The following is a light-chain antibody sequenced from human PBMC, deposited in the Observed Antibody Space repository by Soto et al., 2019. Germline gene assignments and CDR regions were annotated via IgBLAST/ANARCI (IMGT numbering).Light chain of an antibody. V-gene: IGKV3-11*01. CDR2: HTS. Sequence: IVLTQSPDTLSLSPGERATLSCRASQSVGGSLAWYQQRPGQAPRLLVYHTSNRATGIPARFSGSGSGTDFTLTISSLEPEDFAVYYCQQRSNWPPVITFGQGTRLEIK. CDR3: QQRSNWPPVIT. J-gene: IGKJ5*01. CDR1: QSVGGS.